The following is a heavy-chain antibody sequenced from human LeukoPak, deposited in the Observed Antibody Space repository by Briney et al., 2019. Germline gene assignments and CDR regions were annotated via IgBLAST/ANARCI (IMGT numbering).Heavy chain of an antibody. CDR2: INAYNGNT. J-gene: IGHJ4*02. CDR3: ARRQGTTLSFDY. Sequence: ASVKVSCKASGYTFPSYGFSWVRQAPGQGLEWMGWINAYNGNTNYAQKLQGRVTMTTDTSTSTAYMELRSLRFDDTAVYYCARRQGTTLSFDYWGQGTLVTVSS. CDR1: GYTFPSYG. D-gene: IGHD1-1*01. V-gene: IGHV1-18*01.